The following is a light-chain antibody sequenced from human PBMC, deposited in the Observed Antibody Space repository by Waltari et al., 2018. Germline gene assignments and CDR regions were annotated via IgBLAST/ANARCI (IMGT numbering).Light chain of an antibody. CDR1: RPNPASHD. CDR2: RNN. V-gene: IGLV1-47*01. Sequence: SVLTQPPSASAPPGQRAIIPCSGTRPNPASHDLSWYQQLPGTAPKLLIYRNNQRPSGVPDRFSASKSGTSASLAISGLRSEDEAVYYCASWDDSHYVFGTGTQVTVL. J-gene: IGLJ1*01. CDR3: ASWDDSHYV.